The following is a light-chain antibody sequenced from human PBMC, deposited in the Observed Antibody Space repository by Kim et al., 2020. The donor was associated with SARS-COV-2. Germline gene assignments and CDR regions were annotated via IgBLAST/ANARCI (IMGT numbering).Light chain of an antibody. Sequence: YELTQPPSVSVSPGRTASITCSGYKLGEKYASWYQQKPGQSPVLVIFQDNQRPSGIPERFSGSNSGNTATLTISGTQAMDEADYYCLAWDSSSRNYVFGTGTKVTVL. CDR2: QDN. J-gene: IGLJ1*01. CDR1: KLGEKY. V-gene: IGLV3-1*01. CDR3: LAWDSSSRNYV.